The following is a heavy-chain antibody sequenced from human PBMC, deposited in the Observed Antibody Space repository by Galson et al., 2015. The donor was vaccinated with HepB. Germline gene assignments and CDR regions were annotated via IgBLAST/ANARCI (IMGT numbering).Heavy chain of an antibody. CDR1: GFSLSTSGVG. J-gene: IGHJ5*02. D-gene: IGHD3-16*02. V-gene: IGHV2-5*02. CDR2: IYWDDDK. CDR3: AHTPGFYRCPFVLGCGWFDP. Sequence: PALVKPTQTLTLTCTFSGFSLSTSGVGVGWILQPPGRALEWLALIYWDDDKRNNPSLKSRLTITKDTSKNKVILTMIDMDPVDTATYYCAHTPGFYRCPFVLGCGWFDPWGQGTLVTVSS.